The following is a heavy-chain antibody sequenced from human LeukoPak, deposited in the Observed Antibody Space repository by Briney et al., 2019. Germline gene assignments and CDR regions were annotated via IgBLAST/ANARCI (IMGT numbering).Heavy chain of an antibody. J-gene: IGHJ5*02. D-gene: IGHD3-3*01. CDR1: GFTFSSYA. CDR3: AKGAIFGVVIQNWFDP. Sequence: PGGSLRLSCAPSGFTFSSYAMSWVRQAPPKGLEWVSAISGSGGRTYYGASVKGRFTISRDNSKNALYLQMNSLRAEDTAVYYCAKGAIFGVVIQNWFDPWGQGTLVTVSS. CDR2: ISGSGGRT. V-gene: IGHV3-23*01.